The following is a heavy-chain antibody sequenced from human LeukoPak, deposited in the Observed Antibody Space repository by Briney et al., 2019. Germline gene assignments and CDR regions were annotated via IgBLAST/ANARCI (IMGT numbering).Heavy chain of an antibody. D-gene: IGHD3-10*01. J-gene: IGHJ4*02. CDR1: GGSISSGGYY. CDR3: ARVQRFGELLYFDY. Sequence: SETLSLTCTVSGGSISSGGYYWSWIRQHPGKGLEWIGYIYYSGGTYYNPSLKSRVTISVDTSKNQFSPKLSSVTAADTAVYYCARVQRFGELLYFDYWGQGTLVTVSS. V-gene: IGHV4-31*03. CDR2: IYYSGGT.